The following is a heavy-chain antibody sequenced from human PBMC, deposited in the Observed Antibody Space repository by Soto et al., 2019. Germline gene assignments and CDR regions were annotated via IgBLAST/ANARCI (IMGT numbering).Heavy chain of an antibody. Sequence: QVQLVQSGAEVKKPGSSVKVSCKASGGTFSSYTISWVRQAPGQGLEWMGRIIPILGIANYAQKFQGRVTITAEKSTSTAYMELSMLRSEDTAVYYGASVASRDEYYFDYWGQGTLVTVSS. CDR1: GGTFSSYT. D-gene: IGHD2-15*01. J-gene: IGHJ4*02. CDR3: ASVASRDEYYFDY. CDR2: IIPILGIA. V-gene: IGHV1-69*02.